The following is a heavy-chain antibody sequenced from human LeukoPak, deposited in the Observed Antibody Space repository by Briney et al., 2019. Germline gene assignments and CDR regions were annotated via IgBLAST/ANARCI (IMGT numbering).Heavy chain of an antibody. D-gene: IGHD3-22*01. CDR1: GGSIGSSSFY. CDR2: ISYTGST. J-gene: IGHJ6*03. V-gene: IGHV4-39*07. Sequence: PSETLSLTCSVSGGSIGSSSFYWGWIRQPPGKGLEWIGSISYTGSTYYNPSLKSRVTISVDTSKNQFSLKLSSVTAADTAVYYCAREVYYYDTRRLLTGYYYMDVWGKGTTVTISS. CDR3: AREVYYYDTRRLLTGYYYMDV.